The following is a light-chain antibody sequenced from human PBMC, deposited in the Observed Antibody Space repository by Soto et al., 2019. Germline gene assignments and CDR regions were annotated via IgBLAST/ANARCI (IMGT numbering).Light chain of an antibody. CDR3: FSYTSSGTYV. J-gene: IGLJ1*01. V-gene: IGLV2-14*01. CDR1: SSDVGNYKY. CDR2: EVS. Sequence: ALTHPASVPGSPGQSITISFTGTSSDVGNYKYVSWYQQHPGKAPKLMVYEVSNRPSGVSNRFSGSKSGNTASLTISGLQAEDETDYYCFSYTSSGTYVFGTGTKVTVL.